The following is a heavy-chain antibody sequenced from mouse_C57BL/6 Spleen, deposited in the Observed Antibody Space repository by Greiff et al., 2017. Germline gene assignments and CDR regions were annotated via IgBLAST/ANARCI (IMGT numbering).Heavy chain of an antibody. V-gene: IGHV14-3*01. CDR3: ARLPWFAY. CDR1: GFNIQNTY. J-gene: IGHJ3*01. CDR2: IDPANGNT. Sequence: VQLQQSVAELVRPGASVKLSCTASGFNIQNTYMHWVKQRPEQGLEWIGRIDPANGNTKYAPKFQGKATITADTSSNTAYLQLSSLTSEDTAIYYCARLPWFAYWGQGTLVTVSA.